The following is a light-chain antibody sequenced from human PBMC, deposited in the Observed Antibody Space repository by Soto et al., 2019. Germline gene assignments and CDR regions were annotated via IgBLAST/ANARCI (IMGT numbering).Light chain of an antibody. Sequence: DVQMTQSPSSLSASVGDRVTITCRASQRVNNYLNWYQQKPGEAPKLLISAASTLQSGVPSRFSGSGSGTDFTLTISCLQSEDFATYYCQQYYSFPITFGQGTRVDIK. CDR1: QRVNNY. V-gene: IGKV1-39*01. CDR3: QQYYSFPIT. CDR2: AAS. J-gene: IGKJ5*01.